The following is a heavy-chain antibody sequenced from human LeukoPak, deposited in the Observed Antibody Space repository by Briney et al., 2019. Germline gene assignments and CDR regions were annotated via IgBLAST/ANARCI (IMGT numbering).Heavy chain of an antibody. D-gene: IGHD3-10*02. V-gene: IGHV3-23*01. CDR2: FSGSGSRT. CDR3: AELGITMIGGV. J-gene: IGHJ6*04. CDR1: GFTFNSYA. Sequence: GGSLRLSCGASGFTFNSYAMSWVRQAPGKGLEWVSGFSGSGSRTYYADSVKGRFTISRDNAKNSLYLQMNSLGAEDTAVYYCAELGITMIGGVWGKGTTVTISS.